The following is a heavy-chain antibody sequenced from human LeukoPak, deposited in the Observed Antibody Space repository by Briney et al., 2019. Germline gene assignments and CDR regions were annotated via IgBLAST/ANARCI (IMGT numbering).Heavy chain of an antibody. CDR1: GYTLTELS. CDR2: FDPEDGET. D-gene: IGHD1-26*01. J-gene: IGHJ4*02. V-gene: IGHV1-24*01. CDR3: ATGRRRSGSYQVGDY. Sequence: ASVKVSCKVSGYTLTELSMHWVRQAPGKGLEWMGGFDPEDGETIYAQKFQGGVTMTEDTSTDTAYMELSSLRSEDTAVYYCATGRRRSGSYQVGDYWGQGTLVTVSS.